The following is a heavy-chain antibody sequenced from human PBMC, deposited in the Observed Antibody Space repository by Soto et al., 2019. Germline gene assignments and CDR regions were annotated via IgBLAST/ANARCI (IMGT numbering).Heavy chain of an antibody. J-gene: IGHJ4*02. CDR1: GFTFSSYA. CDR3: ARDPRSGSYFDY. D-gene: IGHD1-26*01. V-gene: IGHV3-30-3*01. CDR2: ISYDGSNK. Sequence: QVQLVESGGGVVQPGRSLRLSCAASGFTFSSYAMHWVRQAPGKGLEWVAVISYDGSNKYYADSVKGRFTISRDNSKNTLYLQMNSLRAEDTAVYYCARDPRSGSYFDYWGQGTLVTVSS.